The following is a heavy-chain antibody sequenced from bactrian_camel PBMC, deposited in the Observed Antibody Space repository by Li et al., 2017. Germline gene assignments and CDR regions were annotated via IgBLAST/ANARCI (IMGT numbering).Heavy chain of an antibody. Sequence: DVQLVESGGGSVQAGGSLRLSCAVSAYTFSNYCLGWFRQSLGKERERVASISDGGGARQPYADSVKGRFTISRDNAKNTLYLQMSSLKPEDTAVYQCVRAGAYYDFAYWGQGTQVTVS. D-gene: IGHD2*01. CDR3: VRAGAYYDFAY. J-gene: IGHJ6*01. V-gene: IGHV3S31*01. CDR1: AYTFSNYC. CDR2: ISDGGGARQ.